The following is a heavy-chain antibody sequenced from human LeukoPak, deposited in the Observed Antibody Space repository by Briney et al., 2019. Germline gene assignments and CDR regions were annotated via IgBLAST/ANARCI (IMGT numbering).Heavy chain of an antibody. CDR2: INHSGST. J-gene: IGHJ5*02. CDR1: GGSFNGYY. D-gene: IGHD3-16*01. CDR3: ARGRVVFRP. V-gene: IGHV4-34*01. Sequence: SETLSLTCAVYGGSFNGYYWSWIRQPPGKGLEWIGEINHSGSTNYNPSLKSRVTISVDTSKNQFSLKLSSVTAADTAVYYCARGRVVFRPWGQGTLVTVSS.